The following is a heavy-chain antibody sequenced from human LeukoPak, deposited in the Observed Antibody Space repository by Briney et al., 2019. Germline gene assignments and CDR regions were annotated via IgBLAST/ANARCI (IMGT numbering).Heavy chain of an antibody. V-gene: IGHV4-4*07. CDR3: ARGWGYMDV. J-gene: IGHJ6*03. Sequence: SETLSLTCTVSGGSISGDYWGWIRQPAGKGLELIGRINTSGNNNYNPSLKSRVTMSVDTSKNQFSLKLSSVTAADTAVYYCARGWGYMDVWGKGTTVTVSS. CDR1: GGSISGDY. CDR2: INTSGNN. D-gene: IGHD1-26*01.